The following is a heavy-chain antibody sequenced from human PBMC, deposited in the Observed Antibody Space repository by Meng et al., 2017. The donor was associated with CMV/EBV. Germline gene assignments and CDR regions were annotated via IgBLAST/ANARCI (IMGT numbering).Heavy chain of an antibody. D-gene: IGHD3-22*01. CDR1: GGSISSYY. V-gene: IGHV4-34*01. Sequence: SETLSLTCTVSGGSISSYYWSWIRQPPGKGPEWIGEVNHSGSTNYNPSLKSRVTISVDTSKNQFSLKLSSVAAADTAVYYCARRVRASPYYYDSSGYYPHWGQGTLVTVSS. J-gene: IGHJ4*02. CDR3: ARRVRASPYYYDSSGYYPH. CDR2: VNHSGST.